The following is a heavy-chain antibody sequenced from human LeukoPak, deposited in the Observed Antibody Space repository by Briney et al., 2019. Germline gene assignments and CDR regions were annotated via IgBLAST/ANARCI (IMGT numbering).Heavy chain of an antibody. CDR3: ARVRLGRYSSSSEWFDP. D-gene: IGHD6-6*01. CDR1: GYTFTSYD. J-gene: IGHJ5*02. CDR2: MNPNSGNT. Sequence: ASVKVSCKASGYTFTSYDINWVRQATGQGLEWMGWMNPNSGNTGYAQKFQGRVTMTRNTSISTAYMELGSLRSDDTAVYYCARVRLGRYSSSSEWFDPWGQGTLVTVSS. V-gene: IGHV1-8*01.